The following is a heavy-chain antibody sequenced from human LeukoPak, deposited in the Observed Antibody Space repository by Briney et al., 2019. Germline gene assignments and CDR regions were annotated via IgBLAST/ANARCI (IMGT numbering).Heavy chain of an antibody. D-gene: IGHD5-18*01. J-gene: IGHJ4*02. CDR2: ISGSGGST. CDR1: GFTFSSYA. CDR3: ATTIGGYNYGPSFDY. V-gene: IGHV3-23*01. Sequence: GGSLRLSCAASGFTFSSYAMNWVRQAPGKGLEWVLVISGSGGSTHYADSVKGRFTISRDNSKNTLYLQMNSLRAEDTAVYYCATTIGGYNYGPSFDYWGQGTLVTVSS.